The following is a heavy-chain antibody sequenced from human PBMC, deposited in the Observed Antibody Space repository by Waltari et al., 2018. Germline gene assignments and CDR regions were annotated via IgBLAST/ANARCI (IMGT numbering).Heavy chain of an antibody. CDR2: ITFDGTNK. D-gene: IGHD4-17*01. CDR3: ASIFAGTAVTTIQPIDI. J-gene: IGHJ3*02. V-gene: IGHV3-30*02. CDR1: GFTFSGYG. Sequence: QVQLVESGGGVVQPGGSLRLSCAASGFTFSGYGLQWFRQAAGKGLDWVAFITFDGTNKYYADSVKGRFTISRDNPKNTMFLQMNSLRPDDTAIYYCASIFAGTAVTTIQPIDIWGQGTMVTVSS.